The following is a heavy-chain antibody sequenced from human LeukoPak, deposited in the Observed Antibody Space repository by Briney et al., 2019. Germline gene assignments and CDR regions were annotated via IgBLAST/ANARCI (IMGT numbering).Heavy chain of an antibody. Sequence: SQTLSLTCAVDGGSFSDHYWSWIRQHPGKGLEWIGEINHSGSTNYNPSLKSRVTISVDTSKNQFSLKVNSVTAADTAVYCCARIILRREGWFDPWGQGTLVTVSS. J-gene: IGHJ5*02. CDR1: GGSFSDHY. CDR2: INHSGST. CDR3: ARIILRREGWFDP. V-gene: IGHV4-34*01.